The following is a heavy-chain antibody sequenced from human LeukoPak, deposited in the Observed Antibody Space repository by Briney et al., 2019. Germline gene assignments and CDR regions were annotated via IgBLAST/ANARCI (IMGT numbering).Heavy chain of an antibody. CDR1: GGSFSGYY. J-gene: IGHJ4*02. Sequence: SETLSLTRAVYGGSFSGYYWSWIRQPPGKGLEWIGEINHSGSTNYNPSLKSRVTISVDTSKNQFSLKLSSVTAADTAVYYCARVRYSYGPFDYWGQGTLVTVSS. CDR3: ARVRYSYGPFDY. V-gene: IGHV4-34*01. CDR2: INHSGST. D-gene: IGHD5-18*01.